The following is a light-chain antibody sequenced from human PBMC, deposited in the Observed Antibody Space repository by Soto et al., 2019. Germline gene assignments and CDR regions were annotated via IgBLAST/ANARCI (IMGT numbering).Light chain of an antibody. Sequence: DIQMTQSPSSLSASVGDRVTITCRASQSISSYLSWYQQKPGKAPKLLIYDASSLQGGVPSRFSGSGSGTDFTLIISSLQPEDFATYYCQQSYSTPRTFGQGTKVEIK. CDR3: QQSYSTPRT. CDR1: QSISSY. J-gene: IGKJ1*01. V-gene: IGKV1-39*01. CDR2: DAS.